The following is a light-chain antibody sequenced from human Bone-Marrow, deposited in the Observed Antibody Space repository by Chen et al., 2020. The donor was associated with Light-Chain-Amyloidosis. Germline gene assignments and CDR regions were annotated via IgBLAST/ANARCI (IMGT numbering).Light chain of an antibody. J-gene: IGLJ2*01. V-gene: IGLV3-25*03. CDR2: RDS. Sequence: SYELTQPHSVSVSPGQTPTIKFCGDALPTKYAYWYQQKPGQAPVLVIHRDSERPSGISERCSGSSSETTATLTISGVQAEDEADYHCQSADSSGTYEVIFGGGTKLTVL. CDR1: ALPTKY. CDR3: QSADSSGTYEVI.